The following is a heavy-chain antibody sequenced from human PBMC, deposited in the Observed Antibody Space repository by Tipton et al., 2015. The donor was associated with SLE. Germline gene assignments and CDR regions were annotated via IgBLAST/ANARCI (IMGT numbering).Heavy chain of an antibody. D-gene: IGHD3-9*01. Sequence: SLRLSCAASGFILSSYAMNWVRQAPGKGLEWVSGITGSGGSTYYADSVKGRFTISRDSSKSTLYLQMDSLRAEDTAVYYCAKPPVFSAPQSDSWGQGTLATVSS. V-gene: IGHV3-23*01. CDR3: AKPPVFSAPQSDS. J-gene: IGHJ4*02. CDR2: ITGSGGST. CDR1: GFILSSYA.